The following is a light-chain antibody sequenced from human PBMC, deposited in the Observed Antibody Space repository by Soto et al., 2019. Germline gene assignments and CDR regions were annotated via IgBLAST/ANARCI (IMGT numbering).Light chain of an antibody. V-gene: IGKV3-11*01. CDR1: QNVNNF. CDR3: QQRSNWPT. Sequence: EVLFTQSPATLSLSPGERATLSCRASQNVNNFLAWYQQKPGQAPRLLIYDASNTATGIPARFSGSGSETDFTLTIRSLESEDFAIYYCQQRSNWPTFGQGTRLEIK. J-gene: IGKJ5*01. CDR2: DAS.